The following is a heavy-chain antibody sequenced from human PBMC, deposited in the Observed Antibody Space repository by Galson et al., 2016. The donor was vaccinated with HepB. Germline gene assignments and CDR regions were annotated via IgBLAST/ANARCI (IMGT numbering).Heavy chain of an antibody. Sequence: SLRLSCAASGFSFSRYGMRWVRQAPGKGLEWVAKISSSSADIFYADSVKGRFTISRNNAKNSLYLQMKSLRDEDTAVYFCARTSYSYDTSDYSEAIYFDYWGQGTLVSVSP. CDR1: GFSFSRYG. J-gene: IGHJ4*02. V-gene: IGHV3-48*02. CDR3: ARTSYSYDTSDYSEAIYFDY. D-gene: IGHD3-16*01. CDR2: ISSSSADI.